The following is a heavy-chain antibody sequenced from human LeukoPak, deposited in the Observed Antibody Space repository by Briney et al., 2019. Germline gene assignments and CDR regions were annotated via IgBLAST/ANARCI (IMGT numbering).Heavy chain of an antibody. J-gene: IGHJ4*02. CDR1: GGSISSSSYY. CDR2: IYYSGST. CDR3: ASEKAVAGYY. Sequence: PSETLSLTCTVSGGSISSSSYYWGWIRQPPGKGLEWIGSIYYSGSTYYNPSLKSRVTISVDTSKNQFSLKLSPVTAADTAVYYCASEKAVAGYYWGQGTLVTVSS. D-gene: IGHD6-19*01. V-gene: IGHV4-39*01.